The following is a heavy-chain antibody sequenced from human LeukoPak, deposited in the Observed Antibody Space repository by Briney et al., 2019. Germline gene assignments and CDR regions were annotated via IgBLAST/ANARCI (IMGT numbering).Heavy chain of an antibody. D-gene: IGHD6-19*01. CDR1: GFTFSSYG. J-gene: IGHJ1*01. V-gene: IGHV3-23*01. Sequence: GGSLRLSCAASGFTFSSYGMSWVRQAPGKGLEWVSGIRSSGDSTYYADSVKGRFTISRDNSKNTLYLQMNSLRAEDTAVYYCAKQYSSDWNGFAEYFQHWGQGTLLTVSS. CDR3: AKQYSSDWNGFAEYFQH. CDR2: IRSSGDST.